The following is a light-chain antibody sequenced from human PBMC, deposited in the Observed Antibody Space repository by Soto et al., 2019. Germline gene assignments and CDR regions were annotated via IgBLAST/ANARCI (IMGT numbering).Light chain of an antibody. CDR1: SSDVGGYNY. CDR2: DVS. Sequence: QSALTQPASVSGSLGQSITISCTGTSSDVGGYNYVSWYQQHPGKAPKLMIYDVSNRPSGVSNRFSGSKSGNTASLTISGLQAEDEADYYCSSYTSSDDVFGTGTKVTVL. V-gene: IGLV2-14*01. J-gene: IGLJ1*01. CDR3: SSYTSSDDV.